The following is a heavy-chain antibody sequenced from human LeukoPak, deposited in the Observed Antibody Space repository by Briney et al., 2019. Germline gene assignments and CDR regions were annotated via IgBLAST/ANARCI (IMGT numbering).Heavy chain of an antibody. CDR2: INHSGST. CDR3: ARSSSGPDY. D-gene: IGHD3-22*01. V-gene: IGHV4-34*01. J-gene: IGHJ4*02. CDR1: GESFSAYY. Sequence: PSETLSLTCAVYGESFSAYYWSWIRQPPGKGLEWIGEINHSGSTIYNPSLKSRVTISIDTSENQFSLKLSSVTAADTAVYYCARSSSGPDYWGQGTLVTVSS.